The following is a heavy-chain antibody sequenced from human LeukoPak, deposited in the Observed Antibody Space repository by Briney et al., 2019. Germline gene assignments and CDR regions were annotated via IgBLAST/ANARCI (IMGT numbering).Heavy chain of an antibody. CDR1: GFTFCDYG. V-gene: IGHV3-49*04. CDR2: IRNTLHGGTT. D-gene: IGHD3-10*01. J-gene: IGHJ4*02. CDR3: TRGDYYDSGNYFFLFDY. Sequence: GGSLRLSCTASGFTFCDYGMSWVRQAPGKGGEWVGFIRNTLHGGTTEYDASVKGRFAISRDDSKSIAYLQVNSLKTEDTAVYYCTRGDYYDSGNYFFLFDYWGQGTLVTVSS.